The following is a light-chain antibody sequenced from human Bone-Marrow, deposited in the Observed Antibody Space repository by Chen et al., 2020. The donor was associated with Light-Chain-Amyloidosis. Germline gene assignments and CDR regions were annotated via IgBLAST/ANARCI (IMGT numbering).Light chain of an antibody. CDR3: QQYKGWPVT. J-gene: IGKJ3*01. CDR1: ESLGNN. Sequence: IVLTQPPAPLFVSPGESATLSCRASESLGNNLAWYQQKPGRAPRLLVYGPSTRATGVPARFSGSGFGTEFTLTISGLQSEDFAIYYCQQYKGWPVTFGPGTRVDIK. V-gene: IGKV3-15*01. CDR2: GPS.